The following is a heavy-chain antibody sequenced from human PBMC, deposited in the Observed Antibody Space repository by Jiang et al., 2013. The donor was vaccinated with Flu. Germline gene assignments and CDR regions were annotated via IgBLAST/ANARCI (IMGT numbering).Heavy chain of an antibody. CDR2: TNHKRRA. CDR3: ARNDYRRGWYGSWFDA. J-gene: IGHJ5*02. V-gene: IGHV4-34*01. D-gene: IGHD4-11*01. CDR1: GGRSPLT. Sequence: LLKPSETLSLTCAVYGGRSPLTLELIRSPPGGLEWIGETNHKRRATYNPSLESRVSISVDARRSQVSLTVASVTAADTGVYYCARNDYRRGWYGSWFDAWGQGILVTVSS.